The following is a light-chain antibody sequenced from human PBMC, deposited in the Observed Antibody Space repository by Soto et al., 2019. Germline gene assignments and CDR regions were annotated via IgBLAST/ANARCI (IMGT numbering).Light chain of an antibody. CDR1: QSLLHSNGYNF. V-gene: IGKV2-28*01. CDR3: MQALQTPPYT. J-gene: IGKJ2*01. Sequence: DIVMTQSPLSLPVTPGEPASISCRSSQSLLHSNGYNFLDWYLQKPGQSPQLLIHLGSNRASGVPDRFSGSGSGTDFTLTISRVEAEDAGVYYCMQALQTPPYTFGQGTKVDIK. CDR2: LGS.